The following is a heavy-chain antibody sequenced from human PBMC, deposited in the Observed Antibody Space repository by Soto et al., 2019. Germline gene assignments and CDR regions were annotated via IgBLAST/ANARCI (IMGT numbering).Heavy chain of an antibody. Sequence: EVQLLESGGGLVQPGGSLRLSCAASGFTFSSSGMTWVRQAPGRGLEWASFSSATGAGTYYADSVKGRFTISRDNSKNTLYLQMTSLRADDTAVYYCAKDRRAGGNYGFYSDFWGQGALVIVSS. V-gene: IGHV3-23*01. CDR2: SSATGAGT. CDR3: AKDRRAGGNYGFYSDF. J-gene: IGHJ4*02. D-gene: IGHD1-7*01. CDR1: GFTFSSSG.